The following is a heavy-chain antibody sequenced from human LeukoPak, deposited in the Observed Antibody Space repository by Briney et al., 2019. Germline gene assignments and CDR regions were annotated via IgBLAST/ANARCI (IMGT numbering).Heavy chain of an antibody. D-gene: IGHD3-10*01. J-gene: IGHJ4*02. Sequence: SETLSLTCPVSGGSISSSSYYWGWIRQPPGKGLEWIGSIYYSGSTYYNPSLKSRVTISVDTSKNQFSLKLSSVTAADTAVYYCATGGHYGSGSYYLVHFDYWGQGTLVTVSS. CDR2: IYYSGST. V-gene: IGHV4-39*01. CDR1: GGSISSSSYY. CDR3: ATGGHYGSGSYYLVHFDY.